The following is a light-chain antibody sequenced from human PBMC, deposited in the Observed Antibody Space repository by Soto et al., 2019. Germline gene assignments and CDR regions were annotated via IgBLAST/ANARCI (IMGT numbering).Light chain of an antibody. Sequence: EIVLTQSPATLSLSLGERATLSCRASQSVGSYLAWYQQKPGQAPRLLIYDASNRATGIPARFSGSGSGTGFTLTISSLEPEDFAVYYCHQRSNWHTFGQGTKLEI. CDR1: QSVGSY. CDR2: DAS. V-gene: IGKV3-11*01. CDR3: HQRSNWHT. J-gene: IGKJ2*01.